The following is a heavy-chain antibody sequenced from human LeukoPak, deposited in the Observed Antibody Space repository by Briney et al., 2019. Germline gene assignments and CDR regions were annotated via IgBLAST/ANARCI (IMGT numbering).Heavy chain of an antibody. Sequence: SGGSLRLCCVASGFTFSSYSMNWVRQAPGKGLEWVSYISSGSSTTYYVDSVKGRFTISRDNAKNSLYLQMNSLRDEDTAVYYCAGARTYYYAMDVWGQGTTVTVSS. CDR2: ISSGSSTT. CDR1: GFTFSSYS. CDR3: AGARTYYYAMDV. V-gene: IGHV3-48*02. J-gene: IGHJ6*02.